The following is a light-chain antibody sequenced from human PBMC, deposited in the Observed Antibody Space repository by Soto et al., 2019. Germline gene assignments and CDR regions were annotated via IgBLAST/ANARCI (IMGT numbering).Light chain of an antibody. CDR1: QNVSNW. CDR2: KAP. J-gene: IGKJ2*01. V-gene: IGKV1-5*03. Sequence: DVEMTQSPSTLPTSIGDRVTINCRASQNVSNWLAWYQQKPGKAPKLLIYKAPRLESGVPSRFSASVSGTDFTLTINSLQSDDFATYFCQQYSKESTFGQGTKLEIK. CDR3: QQYSKEST.